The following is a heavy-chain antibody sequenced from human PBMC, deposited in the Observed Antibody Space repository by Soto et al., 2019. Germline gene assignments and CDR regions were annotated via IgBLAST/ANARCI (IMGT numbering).Heavy chain of an antibody. D-gene: IGHD1-1*01. J-gene: IGHJ2*01. CDR3: ARDGWGYNWYFDL. Sequence: PGGSLRLSCGAPGVTFKYYGMHWVRQAPGKGLEWVAVISYDGKQTYYADSVKGRFTISKDKSKRTLFLQMNSLRVDDTAVYYCARDGWGYNWYFDLWGRGTLVTVSS. CDR2: ISYDGKQT. V-gene: IGHV3-30*03. CDR1: GVTFKYYG.